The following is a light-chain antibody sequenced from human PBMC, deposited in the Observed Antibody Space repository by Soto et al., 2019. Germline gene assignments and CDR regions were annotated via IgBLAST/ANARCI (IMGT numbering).Light chain of an antibody. CDR3: QQYGGLPCS. Sequence: EMVLTQSPATLSLSPGERATLSCRASQTISSDYLAWYQHKPGQAPILLIYGASTTAAGISARYSGGGCGTDFTLSISWLEPGDFAVCYCQQYGGLPCSFGQGTKRE. V-gene: IGKV3-20*01. J-gene: IGKJ2*02. CDR1: QTISSDY. CDR2: GAS.